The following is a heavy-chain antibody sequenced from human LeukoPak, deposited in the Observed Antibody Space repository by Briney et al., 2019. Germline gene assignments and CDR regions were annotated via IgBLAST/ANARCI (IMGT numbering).Heavy chain of an antibody. CDR1: GGSFSGYY. CDR2: INNSGST. J-gene: IGHJ6*03. Sequence: SETLSLTCAVYGGSFSGYYWSWIRQPPGKGREWVGEINNSGSTNYNPSLKSRVTISVDTSKNQFSLKLSSVTAADTAVYYCASVSRTYYYYMDVWGKGTTVTVSS. CDR3: ASVSRTYYYYMDV. V-gene: IGHV4-34*01. D-gene: IGHD1-14*01.